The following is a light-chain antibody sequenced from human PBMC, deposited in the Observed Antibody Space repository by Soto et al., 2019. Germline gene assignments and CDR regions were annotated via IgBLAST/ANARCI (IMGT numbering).Light chain of an antibody. CDR1: SSDVGGYNY. CDR3: SSFTGASTI. CDR2: EVT. V-gene: IGLV2-8*01. Sequence: QSALTQPPSAAGSPGQSVTMSCNGTSSDVGGYNYVSWYQQHPGKAPKLVIYEVTKRPSGVPDRFSGSTSGNTASLTVSGLQAEDEADYYCSSFTGASTIFGTGTKVTVL. J-gene: IGLJ1*01.